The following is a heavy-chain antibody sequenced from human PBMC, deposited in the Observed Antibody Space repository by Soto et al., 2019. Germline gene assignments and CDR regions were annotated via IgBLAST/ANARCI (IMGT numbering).Heavy chain of an antibody. CDR3: ARAQWPHTFDS. CDR1: GFTFSTYW. J-gene: IGHJ4*02. D-gene: IGHD6-19*01. CDR2: INTDASYT. Sequence: EVQLVESGGGLVQPGGSLRLSCAASGFTFSTYWMHWVRQVPGEGLVWVSRINTDASYTTYADSVKGRFTISRDNAKNTLYLQMNSLRVEDTSVYYCARAQWPHTFDSRGPGTLVTVSS. V-gene: IGHV3-74*03.